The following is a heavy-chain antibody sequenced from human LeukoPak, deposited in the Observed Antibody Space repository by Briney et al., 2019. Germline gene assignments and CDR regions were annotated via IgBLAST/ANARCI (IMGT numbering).Heavy chain of an antibody. V-gene: IGHV3-43*01. Sequence: PGGSLRLSCAASGFTFDDYTMHWVRQAPGKGLEWVSLISWDGGSTYYADSVKGRFTISRDNSKNSLYLQMNSLRTEDTALYYCAKPSGVGYDSSGYQDWGQGTLVTVSS. CDR3: AKPSGVGYDSSGYQD. J-gene: IGHJ4*02. CDR1: GFTFDDYT. CDR2: ISWDGGST. D-gene: IGHD3-22*01.